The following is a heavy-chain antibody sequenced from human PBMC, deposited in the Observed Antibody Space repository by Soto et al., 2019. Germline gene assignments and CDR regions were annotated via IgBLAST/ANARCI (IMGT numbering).Heavy chain of an antibody. CDR2: VNPNSGTT. CDR3: ARIGSMVVRTFDL. D-gene: IGHD3-22*01. Sequence: QVQLVQSGAEVQKPGASVTVSCRASRYTFMNYDVGWVRQATGQGLEWKGWVNPNSGTTAYAQKFQGRVSMTRNTSISTAYIELTCLRSEDKAVYYWARIGSMVVRTFDLRGQGTLVTVSS. J-gene: IGHJ3*01. CDR1: RYTFMNYD. V-gene: IGHV1-8*01.